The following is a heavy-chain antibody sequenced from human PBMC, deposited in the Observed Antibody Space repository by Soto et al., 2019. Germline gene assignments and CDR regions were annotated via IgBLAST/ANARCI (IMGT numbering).Heavy chain of an antibody. J-gene: IGHJ4*02. V-gene: IGHV1-3*01. CDR3: ARGLNVYFFDY. D-gene: IGHD3-16*01. Sequence: ASVKVSCKASGYTFTSYGMHWVRQAPGQRLEWMGWINAGNGNTKYSQKFQGRVTITRDTSASTAYMELSSLRSEDTAVYYCARGLNVYFFDYWGQGTLVTVSS. CDR1: GYTFTSYG. CDR2: INAGNGNT.